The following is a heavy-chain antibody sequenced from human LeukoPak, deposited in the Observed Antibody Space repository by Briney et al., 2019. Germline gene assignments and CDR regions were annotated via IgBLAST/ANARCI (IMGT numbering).Heavy chain of an antibody. CDR1: GGSISSYY. J-gene: IGHJ6*02. Sequence: PSETLSLTCSVSGGSISSYYWSWIRQPPGKGLEWIGYIYYSGSTNYNPSLKSRVTISVDTSKNQFSLKLSSVTAADTAVYYCARDRGKTGSYYYGMDVWGQGTTVTVSS. CDR3: ARDRGKTGSYYYGMDV. V-gene: IGHV4-59*01. D-gene: IGHD1-1*01. CDR2: IYYSGST.